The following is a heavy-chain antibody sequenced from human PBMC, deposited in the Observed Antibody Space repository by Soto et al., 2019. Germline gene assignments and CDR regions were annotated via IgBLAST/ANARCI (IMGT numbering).Heavy chain of an antibody. J-gene: IGHJ4*02. CDR3: SRGILV. CDR1: GGSINSGGYC. D-gene: IGHD5-18*01. V-gene: IGHV4-31*03. CDR2: ISYGGST. Sequence: QVQLQESGPGLVKPSQTLSLTCTVSGGSINSGGYCWSWIRQHPGKGLDWIGCISYGGSTSYNPSRKRRVTISVDPSKNQFSLKLTSVTAADTAVYYCSRGILVWGQGALITVSS.